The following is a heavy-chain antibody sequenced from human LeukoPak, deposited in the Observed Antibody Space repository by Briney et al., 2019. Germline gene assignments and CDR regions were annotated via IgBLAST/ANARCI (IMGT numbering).Heavy chain of an antibody. CDR2: IIPIFGTA. V-gene: IGHV1-69*13. Sequence: SVKVSCKTSGYTFTDYYIHWVRQAPGQGLEWMGGIIPIFGTANYAQKFQGRVTITADESTSTAYMELSSLRSEDTAVYYCARVPFGVVNDYYYYYYMDVWGKGTTVTVSS. CDR3: ARVPFGVVNDYYYYYYMDV. D-gene: IGHD3-3*01. J-gene: IGHJ6*03. CDR1: GYTFTDYY.